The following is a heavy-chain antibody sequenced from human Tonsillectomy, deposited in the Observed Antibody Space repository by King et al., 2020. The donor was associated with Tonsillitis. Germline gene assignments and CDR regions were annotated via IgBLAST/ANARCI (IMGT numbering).Heavy chain of an antibody. V-gene: IGHV3-30*18. CDR1: GFTFSNYG. CDR2: ISYDGSNK. J-gene: IGHJ4*02. Sequence: QLVQSGGGVVQPGRSLRLSCAASGFTFSNYGRHWVRQAPGKGLEWVAVISYDGSNKYYADSVKGRFTISRDNSKNTLYLQMNSLRAEDTAVYYCAKPSYNWNDVLDFWGQGTLVTVSS. CDR3: AKPSYNWNDVLDF. D-gene: IGHD1-20*01.